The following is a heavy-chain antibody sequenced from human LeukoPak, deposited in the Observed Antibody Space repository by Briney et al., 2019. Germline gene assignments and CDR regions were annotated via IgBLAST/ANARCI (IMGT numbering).Heavy chain of an antibody. CDR3: ARGLYGSGSYYNEEFDY. Sequence: GASVKVSCKASGYTFTSYSISWVRQAPGQGREWMGWISAYNGNTNYAQKLQGRVTMTTDTSTSTAYMELRRLRSDDTAVYYCARGLYGSGSYYNEEFDYWGQGTLVTVSS. D-gene: IGHD3-10*01. V-gene: IGHV1-18*01. CDR1: GYTFTSYS. J-gene: IGHJ4*02. CDR2: ISAYNGNT.